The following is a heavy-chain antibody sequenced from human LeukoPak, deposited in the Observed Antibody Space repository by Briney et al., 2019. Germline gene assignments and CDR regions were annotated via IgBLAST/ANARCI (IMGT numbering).Heavy chain of an antibody. Sequence: GGSLRLSCAASGFTFDDYTMHWVRQAPGKGLEWVSLISWDGGSTYYADSVKGRFTISRDNAKNSLYLQMNSLRAEDTAVYYCARDRAYYYDSSSTNFDYWGQGTLVTVSS. CDR1: GFTFDDYT. CDR2: ISWDGGST. CDR3: ARDRAYYYDSSSTNFDY. V-gene: IGHV3-43*01. J-gene: IGHJ4*02. D-gene: IGHD3-22*01.